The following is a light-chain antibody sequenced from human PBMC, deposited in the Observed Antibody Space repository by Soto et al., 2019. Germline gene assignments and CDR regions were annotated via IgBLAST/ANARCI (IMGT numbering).Light chain of an antibody. CDR3: ASWDTSLSGVV. Sequence: QAVVTQPPSVSAAPGQTVTISCSGTYSNIGNNFVSWYQHLPGTAPKLLIYTNNKRPSGIPDRFSGSKSGPSATLGITGLQTGDEADYYCASWDTSLSGVVFGGGTKLTVL. V-gene: IGLV1-51*01. CDR2: TNN. CDR1: YSNIGNNF. J-gene: IGLJ2*01.